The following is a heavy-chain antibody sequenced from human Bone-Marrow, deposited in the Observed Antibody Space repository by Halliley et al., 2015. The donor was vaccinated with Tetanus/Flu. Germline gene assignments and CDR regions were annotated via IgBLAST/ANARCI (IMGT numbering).Heavy chain of an antibody. V-gene: IGHV1-69*01. CDR2: IIPMFETA. D-gene: IGHD2-8*01. Sequence: QLVQSGAEVKKPGSSVKVSCKASGGTFGSYVITWVRQAPGQGLEWMGGIIPMFETANYAQKFQGRVTITADASTNTAYMELSSLRSEDTAVYYCARERAGYCTNGICYLSYWGQGTTVTVSS. CDR1: GGTFGSYV. CDR3: ARERAGYCTNGICYLSY. J-gene: IGHJ6*02.